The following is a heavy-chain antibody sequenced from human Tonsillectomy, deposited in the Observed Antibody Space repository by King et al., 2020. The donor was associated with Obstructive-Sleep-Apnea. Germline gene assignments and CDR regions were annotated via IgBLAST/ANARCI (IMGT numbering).Heavy chain of an antibody. Sequence: QLVQSGPEVKKPGSSVKVSCKASGGSFSSNSFSWVRQAPGQGLEWMGRIIPIFDTANYAQKFRGRVTMTADESTSTAYMELRSLTSEDTAVYYCARDVLGIAVSGTYPLDYWGQGTLVTVSS. V-gene: IGHV1-69*01. CDR1: GGSFSSNS. CDR2: IIPIFDTA. D-gene: IGHD6-13*01. J-gene: IGHJ4*02. CDR3: ARDVLGIAVSGTYPLDY.